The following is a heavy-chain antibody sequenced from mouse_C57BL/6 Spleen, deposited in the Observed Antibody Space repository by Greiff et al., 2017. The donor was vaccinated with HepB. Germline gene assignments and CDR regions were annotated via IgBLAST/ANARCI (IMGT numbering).Heavy chain of an antibody. D-gene: IGHD4-1*01. CDR1: GYAFSSYW. J-gene: IGHJ4*01. V-gene: IGHV1-82*01. CDR3: ARRLGREYAMDY. Sequence: QVQLKQSGPELVKPGASVKISCKASGYAFSSYWMNWVKQRPGKGLEWIGRIYPGDGDTNYNGKFKGKATLTADKSSSTAYMQLSSLTSEDSAVYVCARRLGREYAMDYWGQGTSVTVSS. CDR2: IYPGDGDT.